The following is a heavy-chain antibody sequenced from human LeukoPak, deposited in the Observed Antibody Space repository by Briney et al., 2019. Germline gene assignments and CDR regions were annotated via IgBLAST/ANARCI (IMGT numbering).Heavy chain of an antibody. Sequence: SETLSLTCAVYGGSFGGYYWSWIRQPPGKGLEWIGEINHSGSTNYNPSLKSRVTISVDTSKNQFSLKLSSVTAADTAVYYCARGLRGTMIGPRFFRNWGQGTLVTVSS. D-gene: IGHD3-22*01. J-gene: IGHJ4*02. CDR2: INHSGST. CDR3: ARGLRGTMIGPRFFRN. CDR1: GGSFGGYY. V-gene: IGHV4-34*01.